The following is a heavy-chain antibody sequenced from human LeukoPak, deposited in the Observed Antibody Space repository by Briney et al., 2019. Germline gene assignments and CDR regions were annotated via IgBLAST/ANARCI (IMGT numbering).Heavy chain of an antibody. Sequence: GGSLRLSCAASGFTFSSYSMNWVRQAPGKGLEWVSSISSSSSYIYYADSVKGRFTISRDNAKNSLYLQMNSLRAEDTAVYYCARDTAVVVAAFDYWGQGTLVTVSS. J-gene: IGHJ4*02. CDR3: ARDTAVVVAAFDY. CDR1: GFTFSSYS. CDR2: ISSSSSYI. V-gene: IGHV3-21*01. D-gene: IGHD2-15*01.